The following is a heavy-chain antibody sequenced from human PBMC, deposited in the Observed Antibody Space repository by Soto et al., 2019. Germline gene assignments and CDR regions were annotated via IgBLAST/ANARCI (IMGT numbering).Heavy chain of an antibody. CDR2: IIPILGIA. CDR1: GGTFSSYT. V-gene: IGHV1-69*02. J-gene: IGHJ4*02. D-gene: IGHD4-17*01. CDR3: ASLREDYGDYGWVDY. Sequence: QVQLVQSGAEVKKPGSSVKVSCKASGGTFSSYTISWVRQAPGQGLEWMGRIIPILGIANYAQKFQGRVTITADKSTSTAYMELSSLRSEDTAVYYCASLREDYGDYGWVDYWGQGTLVTFSS.